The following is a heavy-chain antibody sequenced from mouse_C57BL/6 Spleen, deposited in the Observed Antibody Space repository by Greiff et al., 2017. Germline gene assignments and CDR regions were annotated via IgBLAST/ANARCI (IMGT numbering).Heavy chain of an antibody. V-gene: IGHV5-6*01. J-gene: IGHJ1*03. CDR3: ARHGPYYDYDTGYFDV. CDR1: GFTFSSYG. D-gene: IGHD2-4*01. Sequence: VQLKESGGDLVKPGGSLKLSCAASGFTFSSYGMSWVRQTPDKRLEWVATISSGGSYTYYPDSVKGRFTISRDNAKNTLYLQMSSLKSEDTAMYYCARHGPYYDYDTGYFDVWGTGTTVTVSS. CDR2: ISSGGSYT.